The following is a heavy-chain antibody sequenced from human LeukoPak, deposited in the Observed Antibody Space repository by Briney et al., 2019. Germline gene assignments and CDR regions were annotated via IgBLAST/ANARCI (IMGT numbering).Heavy chain of an antibody. CDR3: ARSPNYGDYYSGGFDP. J-gene: IGHJ5*02. Sequence: SQTLSLTCAVSGGSISSGGYSWSWLRPPPGKGLEWIGYIYHSGSTYHNPSLKSRGTISVVRSKNQFSLKLSSVTAADTAVYYCARSPNYGDYYSGGFDPWGQGTLVTVSS. V-gene: IGHV4-30-2*01. CDR2: IYHSGST. CDR1: GGSISSGGYS. D-gene: IGHD4-17*01.